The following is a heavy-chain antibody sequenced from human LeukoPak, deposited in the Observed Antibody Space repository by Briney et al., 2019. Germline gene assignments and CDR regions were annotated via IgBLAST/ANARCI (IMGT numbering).Heavy chain of an antibody. D-gene: IGHD6-6*01. Sequence: SETLSPTSTLSTRSTSSVCDDCGWTRQHPGKGLEWIGYISFRGNTYYNPSLKSRLTISLDTSKSQFSLQLNSVTAADTAVYYCARGPSFGSSSRFDYWGQGTLVTVSS. J-gene: IGHJ4*02. V-gene: IGHV4-31*03. CDR1: TRSTSSVCDD. CDR2: ISFRGNT. CDR3: ARGPSFGSSSRFDY.